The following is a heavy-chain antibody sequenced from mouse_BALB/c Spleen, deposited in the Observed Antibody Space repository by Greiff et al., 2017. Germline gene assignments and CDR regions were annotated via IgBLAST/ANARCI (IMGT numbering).Heavy chain of an antibody. V-gene: IGHV5-9-4*01. CDR2: ISSGGSYT. CDR3: ARGTGTGYAMDY. D-gene: IGHD4-1*01. J-gene: IGHJ4*01. CDR1: GFTFSSYA. Sequence: EVKLVESGGGLVKPGGSLKLSCAASGFTFSSYAMSWVRQSPEKRLEWVAEISSGGSYTYYPDTVTGRFTISRDNAKNTLYLEMSSLRSEDTAMYYCARGTGTGYAMDYWGQGTSVTVSS.